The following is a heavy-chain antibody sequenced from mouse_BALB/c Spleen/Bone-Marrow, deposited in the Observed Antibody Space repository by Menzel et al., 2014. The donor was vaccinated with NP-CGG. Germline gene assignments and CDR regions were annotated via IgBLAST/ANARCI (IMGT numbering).Heavy chain of an antibody. V-gene: IGHV5-12*02. CDR1: GFTFSDYY. CDR3: ARHNYDETWFAY. Sequence: EVKLEESGGGLVQPGGSLKLSCATSGFTFSDYYMYWVRQTPEKRLEWVAYISNGGGSTYYPDTVKGRFTISRDNAKNTLYLQMSRLKSEDTAMYYCARHNYDETWFAYWGQGTLGTVSA. CDR2: ISNGGGST. D-gene: IGHD2-4*01. J-gene: IGHJ3*01.